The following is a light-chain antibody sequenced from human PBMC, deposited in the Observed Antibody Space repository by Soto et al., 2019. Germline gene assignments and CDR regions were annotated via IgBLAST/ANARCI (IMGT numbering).Light chain of an antibody. CDR2: EVN. J-gene: IGLJ1*01. CDR3: ISYTSSSPYV. V-gene: IGLV2-14*02. Sequence: QSALTQPASVSGSPGQSITISCTGTSSNVGSYKLVSWYQQHPGKAPKLMIFEVNKRPSGVSNRFSGSKSGNTASLTISGLKVEDEADYYCISYTSSSPYVFGTGTKVTVL. CDR1: SSNVGSYKL.